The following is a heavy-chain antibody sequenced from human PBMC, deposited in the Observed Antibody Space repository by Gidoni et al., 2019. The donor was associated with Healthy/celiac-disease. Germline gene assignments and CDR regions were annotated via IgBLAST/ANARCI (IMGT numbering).Heavy chain of an antibody. D-gene: IGHD3-9*01. CDR3: ARDVLTGYREMDV. Sequence: QVQLQESGPGLVKPSQTLSLTCTVSGGSISSGSYYWSWIRQPAGKGLEWIGRIYTSGSTNYNPSLKSRVTISVDTSKNQFSLKLSSVTAADTAVYYCARDVLTGYREMDVWGKGTTVTVSS. V-gene: IGHV4-61*02. CDR2: IYTSGST. J-gene: IGHJ6*04. CDR1: GGSISSGSYY.